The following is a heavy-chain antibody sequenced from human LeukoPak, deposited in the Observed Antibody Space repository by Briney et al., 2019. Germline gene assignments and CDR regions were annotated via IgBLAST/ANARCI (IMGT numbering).Heavy chain of an antibody. J-gene: IGHJ3*02. CDR3: ARDPYFEDDAFDI. Sequence: GGSLRLSCAASGFTFSSYSMNWVRQAPGKGLEWVSSISSSSSYIYYADSVKGRFTISRDNAKNSLYLQMNSLRAEDTAVYYCARDPYFEDDAFDIWGQETMVTVSS. V-gene: IGHV3-21*01. CDR1: GFTFSSYS. D-gene: IGHD2-21*01. CDR2: ISSSSSYI.